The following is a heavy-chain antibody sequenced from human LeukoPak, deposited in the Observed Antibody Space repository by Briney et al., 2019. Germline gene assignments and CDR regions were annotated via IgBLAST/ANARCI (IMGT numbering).Heavy chain of an antibody. CDR1: GGSISSYY. Sequence: SETLSLTCTVSGGSISSYYWSWIRQPPGKGLEWIGYIYYSGSTNYNPSLKSRVTISVDTSKNQFSLKLSSVTAADTAVYYCAREGAIFGVVLPDYWGQGTLVTVSS. D-gene: IGHD3-3*01. V-gene: IGHV4-59*01. CDR2: IYYSGST. J-gene: IGHJ4*02. CDR3: AREGAIFGVVLPDY.